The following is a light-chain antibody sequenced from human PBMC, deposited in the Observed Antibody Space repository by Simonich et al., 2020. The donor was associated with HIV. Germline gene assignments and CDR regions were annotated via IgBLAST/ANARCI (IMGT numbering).Light chain of an antibody. CDR3: QSADSSGTYVV. V-gene: IGLV3-25*03. CDR1: AMAKLY. CDR2: KDS. Sequence: SYELTQPPSVSVSPGQTARITCSRDAMAKLYAYWYQQKPGQAPVLVIYKDSERPSGIPERFSGSSSGTTVTLTISGVQAEDEADYYCQSADSSGTYVVFGGGTKLTVL. J-gene: IGLJ2*01.